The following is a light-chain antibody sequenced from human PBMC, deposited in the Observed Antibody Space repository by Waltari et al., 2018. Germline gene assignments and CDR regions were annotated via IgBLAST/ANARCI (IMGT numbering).Light chain of an antibody. Sequence: QVVLTQSPSASASLGASVKLTCTLSTGHSSYAIAWHQQRPEKGPRYLMKLNSDGTHTKGDGIPVRFSGSSSGAERYLTVSSLQSEDEADYYCQTWGTGRVFGGGTRLTVL. CDR2: LNSDGTH. V-gene: IGLV4-69*01. CDR3: QTWGTGRV. CDR1: TGHSSYA. J-gene: IGLJ3*02.